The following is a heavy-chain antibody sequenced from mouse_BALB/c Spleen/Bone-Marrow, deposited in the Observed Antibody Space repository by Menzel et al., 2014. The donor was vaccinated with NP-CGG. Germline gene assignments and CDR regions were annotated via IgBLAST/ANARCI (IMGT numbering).Heavy chain of an antibody. CDR2: ISYDGSN. J-gene: IGHJ4*01. CDR3: ARETYYYAMDY. V-gene: IGHV3-6*02. Sequence: ESGLGLVKPSQSLSLTCSVTGYSITSGYYWNWIRQFPGNKLEWMGYISYDGSNNYNPSLKNRISITRDTSKNQFFLKLNSVTTEDTATYYCARETYYYAMDYWGQGTSVTVSS. CDR1: GYSITSGYY.